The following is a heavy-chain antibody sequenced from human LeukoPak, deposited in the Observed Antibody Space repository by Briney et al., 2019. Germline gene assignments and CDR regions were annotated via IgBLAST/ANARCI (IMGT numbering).Heavy chain of an antibody. CDR1: GYTFTSYY. V-gene: IGHV1-46*01. CDR3: ARDRRDGYNWASFDY. J-gene: IGHJ4*02. CDR2: INPSGGST. Sequence: ASVTVSCKASGYTFTSYYMHWVRQAPGQGLEWMGIINPSGGSTSYAQKFQGRVTMTRDTSTSTVYMELSSLRSEDTAVYYCARDRRDGYNWASFDYWGQGTLVTVSS. D-gene: IGHD5-24*01.